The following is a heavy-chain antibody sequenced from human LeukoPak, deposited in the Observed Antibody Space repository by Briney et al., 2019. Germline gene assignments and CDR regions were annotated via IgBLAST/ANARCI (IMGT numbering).Heavy chain of an antibody. V-gene: IGHV1-18*01. D-gene: IGHD1-26*01. CDR2: ISPYNGDT. CDR3: ARAPPKVVGATTYSSWFDP. CDR1: GYTFTNYG. Sequence: ASVKVSCKASGYTFTNYGISWVRQAPGQGLEWMGWISPYNGDTNYAQMLQGRVAMTTDTSTSTASMELRGLRSDDTAIYYCARAPPKVVGATTYSSWFDPWGQGTLVTVSS. J-gene: IGHJ5*02.